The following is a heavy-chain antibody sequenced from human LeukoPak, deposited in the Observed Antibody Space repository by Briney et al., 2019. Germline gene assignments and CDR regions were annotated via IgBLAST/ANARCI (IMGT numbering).Heavy chain of an antibody. CDR3: AKDLSLLDWFGEPDAFDF. CDR1: GFTFSGYG. Sequence: GGSLRLSCAASGFTFSGYGMTWVRQGPGKGLEWVSTISGGDDTTTYGDSVKGRFTISRDNSNNTVYLQMDSLRVDDTAVYYCAKDLSLLDWFGEPDAFDFWGQGTMVTVSS. V-gene: IGHV3-23*01. D-gene: IGHD3-10*01. CDR2: ISGGDDTT. J-gene: IGHJ3*01.